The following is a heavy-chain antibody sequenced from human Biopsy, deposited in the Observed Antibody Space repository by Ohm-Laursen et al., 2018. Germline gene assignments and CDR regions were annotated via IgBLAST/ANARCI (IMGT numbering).Heavy chain of an antibody. V-gene: IGHV4-59*01. CDR2: INHSGHT. D-gene: IGHD2-8*02. CDR1: SASINLYY. J-gene: IGHJ6*02. CDR3: ARDRIAYCTATSCDNFGLDV. Sequence: SDTLSLTCTVSSASINLYYWGWIRQSPGKGLEWIGYINHSGHTNYKPSLKSRLTMSVDTSKNQFSLKLTSVTAADTAVYYCARDRIAYCTATSCDNFGLDVWGQGTTVTVSS.